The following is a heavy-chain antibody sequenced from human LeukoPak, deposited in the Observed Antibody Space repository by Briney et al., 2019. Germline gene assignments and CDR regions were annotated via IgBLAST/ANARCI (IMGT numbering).Heavy chain of an antibody. V-gene: IGHV3-33*01. CDR1: GFTFSSHG. Sequence: GGSLRLSCAASGFTFSSHGMYWVRQAPGKGREWVAIIWYDGSNKYYADSVKGRFTISRDNSKNTLYLQMNSLSAEDTAVHYCARDRAAARMDVWGKGTTVTVSS. D-gene: IGHD6-13*01. CDR3: ARDRAAARMDV. CDR2: IWYDGSNK. J-gene: IGHJ6*04.